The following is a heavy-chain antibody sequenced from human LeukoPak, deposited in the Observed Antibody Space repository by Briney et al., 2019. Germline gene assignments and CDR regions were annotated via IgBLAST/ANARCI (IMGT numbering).Heavy chain of an antibody. CDR1: GFTFSSYS. J-gene: IGHJ4*02. CDR3: AKLSGYSSGWYDY. CDR2: ISWNSGSI. V-gene: IGHV3-9*01. Sequence: GGSLRLSCAASGFTFSSYSMNWVRQAPGKGLEWVSGISWNSGSIGYADSVKGRFTISRDNAKNSLYLQMNSLRAEDTALYYCAKLSGYSSGWYDYWGQGTLVTVSS. D-gene: IGHD6-19*01.